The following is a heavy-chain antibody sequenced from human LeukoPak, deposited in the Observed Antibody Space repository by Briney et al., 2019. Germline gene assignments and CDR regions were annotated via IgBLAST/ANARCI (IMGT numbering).Heavy chain of an antibody. V-gene: IGHV1-8*01. CDR2: MNPNSGNK. D-gene: IGHD5-12*01. J-gene: IGHJ6*02. CDR1: GYTFTSYD. Sequence: ASVTVSFKASGYTFTSYDINWVRQATGQGLEWMGWMNPNSGNKGYAQKFQGRVTMARNTSISTAYMELSSLRSEDTAVYYCARRYSGYETYYGMDVWGQGTTVTVSS. CDR3: ARRYSGYETYYGMDV.